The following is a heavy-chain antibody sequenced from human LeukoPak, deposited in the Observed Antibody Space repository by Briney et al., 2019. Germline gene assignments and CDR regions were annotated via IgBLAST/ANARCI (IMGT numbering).Heavy chain of an antibody. V-gene: IGHV3-11*01. Sequence: GGSLRLSCAASGFTFSDYYMSWIRQAPEKGLEWVSYISSSGSTIYYADSVKGRFTISRDNAKNSLYLQMNSLRAEDTAVYYCARVSGDTAMAPNRGPDYWGQGTLVTVSS. CDR3: ARVSGDTAMAPNRGPDY. CDR1: GFTFSDYY. CDR2: ISSSGSTI. J-gene: IGHJ4*02. D-gene: IGHD5-18*01.